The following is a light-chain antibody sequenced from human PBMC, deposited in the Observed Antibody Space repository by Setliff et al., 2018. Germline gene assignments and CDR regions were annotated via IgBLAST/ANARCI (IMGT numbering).Light chain of an antibody. CDR2: EVS. Sequence: SALTQPPSVSGSPGQSVTISCTGTSSDVGSYNRVSWYQQPPGTAPKLMIYEVSNRPSGVPDRFSGSKSGNTASLTISGLQAEDEADYYCSSYTSSSTDVFGTGTKGTV. V-gene: IGLV2-18*02. CDR3: SSYTSSSTDV. J-gene: IGLJ1*01. CDR1: SSDVGSYNR.